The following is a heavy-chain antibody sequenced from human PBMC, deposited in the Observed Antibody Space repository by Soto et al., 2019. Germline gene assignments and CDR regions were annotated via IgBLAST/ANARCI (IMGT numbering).Heavy chain of an antibody. CDR1: GFTFSSYG. CDR2: ISYDGSNK. J-gene: IGHJ3*02. D-gene: IGHD6-19*01. V-gene: IGHV3-30*18. CDR3: AKDLWRYSSGRGAFDI. Sequence: GGSLRLSCAASGFTFSSYGMHWVRQAPGKGLEWVAVISYDGSNKYYADSVKGRFTISRDNSKNTLYLQMNSLRAEDTAVYYCAKDLWRYSSGRGAFDIWGQGTMVTVSS.